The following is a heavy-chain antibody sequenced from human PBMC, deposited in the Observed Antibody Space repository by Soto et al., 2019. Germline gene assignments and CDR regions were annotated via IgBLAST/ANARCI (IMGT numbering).Heavy chain of an antibody. V-gene: IGHV1-46*01. CDR1: GYTFTSYY. J-gene: IGHJ5*02. D-gene: IGHD3-22*01. CDR2: INPSGGST. Sequence: QVQLVQSGAEVKKPGASVKVSCKASGYTFTSYYMHWVRQAPGQGLEWMGIINPSGGSTSYAQKFPGRVTMTRDTSTSTVYMELSSLRSEDTAVYYCARDDYYDSSGYYETTYNWFDPWGQGTLVTVSS. CDR3: ARDDYYDSSGYYETTYNWFDP.